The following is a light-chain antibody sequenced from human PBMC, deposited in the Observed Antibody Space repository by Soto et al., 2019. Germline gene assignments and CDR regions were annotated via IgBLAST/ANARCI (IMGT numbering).Light chain of an antibody. Sequence: QTVVTQEPSLTVSPGGTVTLTCASSAGTVTSDFYPNWFQQKPGQAPRALIYSTTNKRSWTPARFSGSLLGGKAALTLSGVQPEDEAEYYCLLYNGGALVFGGGTKLTVL. CDR1: AGTVTSDFY. V-gene: IGLV7-43*01. J-gene: IGLJ2*01. CDR2: STT. CDR3: LLYNGGALV.